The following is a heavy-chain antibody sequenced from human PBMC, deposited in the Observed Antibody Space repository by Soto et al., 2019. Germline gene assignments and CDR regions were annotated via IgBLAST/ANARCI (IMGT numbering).Heavy chain of an antibody. CDR1: GYIFANDW. CDR2: IFPGDSDT. Sequence: PGESLKISCKGSGYIFANDWIAWVRQMPGKGLEWMGIIFPGDSDTRYSPSFQGQVTISADKSINTAYLQWSSLKASDTAVYYCAGRVAGHSLFDFWGQGSLVTVSS. CDR3: AGRVAGHSLFDF. V-gene: IGHV5-51*01. J-gene: IGHJ4*02. D-gene: IGHD2-21*01.